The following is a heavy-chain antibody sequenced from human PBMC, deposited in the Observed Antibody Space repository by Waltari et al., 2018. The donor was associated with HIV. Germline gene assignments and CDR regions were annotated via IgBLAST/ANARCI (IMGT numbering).Heavy chain of an antibody. CDR3: ARRYSSSSFDY. CDR2: IYYSGST. J-gene: IGHJ4*02. V-gene: IGHV4-39*01. D-gene: IGHD6-6*01. CDR1: GGSISSSSYY. Sequence: QLQLQESGPGLVKPSETLSLTCTVSGGSISSSSYYWRWIRQPPGKGLEWIGSIYYSGSTYYNPSLKSRVTISVDTSKNQFSLKLSSVTAADTAVYYCARRYSSSSFDYWGQGTLVTVSS.